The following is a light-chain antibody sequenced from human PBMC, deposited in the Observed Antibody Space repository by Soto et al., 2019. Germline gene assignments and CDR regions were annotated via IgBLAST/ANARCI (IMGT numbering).Light chain of an antibody. CDR1: QSVSSSY. CDR2: GAS. Sequence: EIVLTHSPGTLSLSPGEIATLSCRASQSVSSSYLAWYQQKPGQAPRLLIYGASSRATGIPDRFSGSGSGTDFTLTISRLEPEDFAVYYCQQYGSSPTWTFGQGTKVDIK. V-gene: IGKV3-20*01. J-gene: IGKJ1*01. CDR3: QQYGSSPTWT.